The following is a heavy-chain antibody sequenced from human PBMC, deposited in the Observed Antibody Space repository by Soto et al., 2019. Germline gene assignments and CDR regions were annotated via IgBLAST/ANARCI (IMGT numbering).Heavy chain of an antibody. CDR1: GFTFSSYA. D-gene: IGHD3-10*01. Sequence: QPGGSLRLSCAACGFTFSSYAMHWVRQAQGKGLEYVSAISSNGGSTYYANSVKGRFTISRDNSKNTLYLQMGSLRAEDMAVYYCAGGGDYYYGSGSYACDAFDIWGQGTMVTVSS. J-gene: IGHJ3*02. V-gene: IGHV3-64*01. CDR2: ISSNGGST. CDR3: AGGGDYYYGSGSYACDAFDI.